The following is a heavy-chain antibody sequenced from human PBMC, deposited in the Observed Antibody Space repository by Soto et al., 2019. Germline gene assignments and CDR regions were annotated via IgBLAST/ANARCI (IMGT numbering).Heavy chain of an antibody. CDR1: GGSINSHY. J-gene: IGHJ6*01. Sequence: QVQLQESGPGLVKSSETLSLTCTVSGGSINSHYWTWIRQPAGKGLEWIGRIYSTGTTDYNPSLVSRVTMSVDTSKNQFSLTLTSVTAADTAVYFCAREKDYYFNAMDVWGPGTTVAVSS. V-gene: IGHV4-4*07. CDR3: AREKDYYFNAMDV. CDR2: IYSTGTT.